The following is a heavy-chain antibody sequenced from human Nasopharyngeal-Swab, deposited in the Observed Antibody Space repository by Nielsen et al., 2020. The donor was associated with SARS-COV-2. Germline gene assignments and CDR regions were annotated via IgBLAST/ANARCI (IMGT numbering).Heavy chain of an antibody. CDR2: INTSTGNP. Sequence: ASVKVSCKASGYTFTSYAMNWVRQAPGQGLEWMGWINTSTGNPTYAQGFTGRFVFSLDTSVSTAYLQISSLKAEDTAVYYCARDYVGYYDSSGYYSYFDYWGQGTLVTVSS. D-gene: IGHD3-22*01. CDR1: GYTFTSYA. V-gene: IGHV7-4-1*02. CDR3: ARDYVGYYDSSGYYSYFDY. J-gene: IGHJ4*02.